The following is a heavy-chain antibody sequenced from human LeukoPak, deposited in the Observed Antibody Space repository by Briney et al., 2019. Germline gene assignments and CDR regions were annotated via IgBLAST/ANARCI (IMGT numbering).Heavy chain of an antibody. Sequence: GASVKVSCKASGGTFSSYTISWVRQAPGQGLEWMGRIIPILGIANYAQKFQGRVTITADKSTSTAYMELSSLRSEDKAVYYCAREVPGGGELGALFDYWGQGTLVTVSS. D-gene: IGHD1-26*01. J-gene: IGHJ4*02. CDR1: GGTFSSYT. V-gene: IGHV1-69*04. CDR3: AREVPGGGELGALFDY. CDR2: IIPILGIA.